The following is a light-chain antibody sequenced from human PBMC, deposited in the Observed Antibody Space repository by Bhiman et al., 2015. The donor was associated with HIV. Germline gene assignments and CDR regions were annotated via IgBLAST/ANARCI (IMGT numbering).Light chain of an antibody. V-gene: IGLV6-57*01. CDR1: SGSIASNY. CDR2: EDD. CDR3: QSYHSDKE. Sequence: NFMLTQPHSVSESPGRPVTISCTRSSGSIASNYVQWYQQRPGSSPTIVIYEDDQRPSGVPDRFSGSIDSSSNSASLTISGLKTEDEADYYCQSYHSDKEFGGGTKLTVL. J-gene: IGLJ3*02.